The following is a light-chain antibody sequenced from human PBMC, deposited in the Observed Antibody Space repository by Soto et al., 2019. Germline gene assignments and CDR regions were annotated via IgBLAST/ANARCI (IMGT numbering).Light chain of an antibody. CDR1: QSVSSSY. V-gene: IGKV3-20*01. Sequence: DIVLTQSPGTLSLSPGERAALSCRASQSVSSSYLAWYQQKPGQAPRLLIYGASNRATGIPDRFSGSGSGTDFTLTISRLEPEDFAVYYCQQYDNLPLTFGGGTKVEIK. CDR2: GAS. CDR3: QQYDNLPLT. J-gene: IGKJ4*01.